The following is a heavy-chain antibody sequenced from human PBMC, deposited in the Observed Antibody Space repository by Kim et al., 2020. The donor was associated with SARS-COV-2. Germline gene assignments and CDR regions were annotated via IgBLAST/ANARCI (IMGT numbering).Heavy chain of an antibody. J-gene: IGHJ4*02. D-gene: IGHD6-19*01. V-gene: IGHV4-38-2*02. CDR1: GYSISSGYY. CDR2: IYHSGST. CDR3: ARVLGYSSGWYYFDY. Sequence: SETLSLTCSVSGYSISSGYYWGWIRQPPGKGLEWIGNIYHSGSTYYNPSLKSRVTISVDTSKNQFSLNLSSVTAADTAMYYCARVLGYSSGWYYFDYWGQGTLVTVSS.